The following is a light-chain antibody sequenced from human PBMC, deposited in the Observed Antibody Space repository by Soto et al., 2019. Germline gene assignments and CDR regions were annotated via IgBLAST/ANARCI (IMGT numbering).Light chain of an antibody. CDR2: GAS. Sequence: EIVLTQSPGTLSLSPGERATLSCRASQSVSSSYLAWYQQKPGQAPRLLIYGASSRATGIPDRFSGSGSGTALTLTISRLEPEDFAVNSCQQYGSLRLFIFGLGTKWISN. CDR3: QQYGSLRLFI. J-gene: IGKJ3*01. CDR1: QSVSSSY. V-gene: IGKV3-20*01.